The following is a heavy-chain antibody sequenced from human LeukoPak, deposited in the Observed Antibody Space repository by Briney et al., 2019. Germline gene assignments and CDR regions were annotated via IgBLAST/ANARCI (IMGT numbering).Heavy chain of an antibody. CDR3: ARVRLLWFGRNWFDP. V-gene: IGHV4-34*01. J-gene: IGHJ5*02. CDR1: GGSFSGYY. Sequence: SETLSLTCAVYGGSFSGYYWSWIRQPPGKGLEWIGEINHSGSTNYNPPLKSRVTISVDTSKNQFSLKLSPVTAADTAVYYCARVRLLWFGRNWFDPWGQGTLVTVSS. CDR2: INHSGST. D-gene: IGHD3-10*01.